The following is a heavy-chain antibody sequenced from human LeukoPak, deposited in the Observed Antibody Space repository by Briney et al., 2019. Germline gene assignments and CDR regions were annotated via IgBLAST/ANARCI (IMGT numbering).Heavy chain of an antibody. CDR2: INPNSGGT. CDR3: ARDYCSGGSCYSETSYYYYYYMDV. Sequence: ASVKVSCKASGYTFTSYGISWVRQAPGQGLEWMGWINPNSGGTNYAQKFQGRVTMTRDTSISTAYMELSRLRSDDTAVYYCARDYCSGGSCYSETSYYYYYYMDVWGKGTTVTVSS. CDR1: GYTFTSYG. J-gene: IGHJ6*03. D-gene: IGHD2-15*01. V-gene: IGHV1-2*02.